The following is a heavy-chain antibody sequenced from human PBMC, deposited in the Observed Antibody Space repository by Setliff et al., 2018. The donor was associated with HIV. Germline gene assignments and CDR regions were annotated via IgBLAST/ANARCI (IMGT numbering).Heavy chain of an antibody. J-gene: IGHJ4*02. D-gene: IGHD6-19*01. CDR3: ARARSDWYNVRPYYFDL. V-gene: IGHV4-30-4*01. CDR1: GASFVGDNH. CDR2: FMYTDIHYVNYLN. Sequence: NPSETLSLTCAVSGASFVGDNHWSSIRQTPERGLEWIAYFMYTDIHYVNYLNYRNPSLASRLSISVDKSKNQFSLTLSSVTAADTAVYYCARARSDWYNVRPYYFDLWGQGTPVTVSS.